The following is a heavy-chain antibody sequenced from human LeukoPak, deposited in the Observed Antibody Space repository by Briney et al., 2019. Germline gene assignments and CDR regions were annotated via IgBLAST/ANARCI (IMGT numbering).Heavy chain of an antibody. V-gene: IGHV3-21*01. Sequence: KTGGSLRLSCAASGFTFSSYSMNWVRQAPGKGLEWVSSISSSSNYIYYADSVKGRFTISRDNAKNSLNLQMNSLRAEDTAVYYCAELGITMIGGVWGKGTTVTISS. CDR3: AELGITMIGGV. CDR1: GFTFSSYS. J-gene: IGHJ6*04. CDR2: ISSSSNYI. D-gene: IGHD3-10*02.